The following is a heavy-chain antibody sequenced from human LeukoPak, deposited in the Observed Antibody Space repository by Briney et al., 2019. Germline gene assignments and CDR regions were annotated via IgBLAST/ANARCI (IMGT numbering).Heavy chain of an antibody. D-gene: IGHD3-22*01. CDR1: GYTLTELS. CDR3: ATGLYPYYDSSGLGLDY. V-gene: IGHV1-24*01. Sequence: GASVKVSCKVSGYTLTELSMHWVRQAPGKGLEWMGGFDPEDGETIYAQKFQGRVTMTEDTSTDTAYMELSSLRSEDTAVYHGATGLYPYYDSSGLGLDYWGQGTLVTVSS. J-gene: IGHJ4*02. CDR2: FDPEDGET.